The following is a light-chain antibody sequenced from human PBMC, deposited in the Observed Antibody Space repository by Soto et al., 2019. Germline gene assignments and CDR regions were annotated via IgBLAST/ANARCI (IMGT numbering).Light chain of an antibody. CDR1: SSDVGAYNF. CDR2: NVY. CDR3: SPYTVSWYYV. V-gene: IGLV2-14*03. J-gene: IGLJ1*01. Sequence: QSVLAQPASVSGSPGQSITISCTGTSSDVGAYNFVSWHQQHPGKAPKLMIYNVYDRPSGISYRFSGSKSGNTASLTISGLPGEDEADYYCSPYTVSWYYVFGNGKKVTV.